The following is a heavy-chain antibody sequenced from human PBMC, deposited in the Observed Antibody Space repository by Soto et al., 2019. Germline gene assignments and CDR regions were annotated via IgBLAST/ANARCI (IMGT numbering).Heavy chain of an antibody. CDR1: GFTVSSNY. V-gene: IGHV3-53*01. CDR2: IYSGGST. CDR3: ARDAGGSGSAFDY. D-gene: IGHD3-10*01. Sequence: LSLTCAASGFTVSSNYMSWVRQAPGKGLEWVSVIYSGGSTYYADSVKGRFTISRDNSKNTLYLQMNSLRAEDTAVYYCARDAGGSGSAFDYWGQGTLVTVSS. J-gene: IGHJ4*02.